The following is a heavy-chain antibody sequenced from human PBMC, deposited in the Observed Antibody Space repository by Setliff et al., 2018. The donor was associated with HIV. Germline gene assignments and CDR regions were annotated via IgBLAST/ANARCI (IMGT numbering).Heavy chain of an antibody. V-gene: IGHV4-4*07. CDR2: IYTTGST. J-gene: IGHJ4*02. CDR3: ARAHTGGWSH. D-gene: IGHD6-19*01. CDR1: GGSINSYY. Sequence: PSETLSLTCTVSGGSINSYYWSWIRQPAGKGLEWVGHIYTTGSTDYNPSLKSRVTISVDTSKNQFSLKLSSVTAADTAVYYCARAHTGGWSHWGQGTLVTVSS.